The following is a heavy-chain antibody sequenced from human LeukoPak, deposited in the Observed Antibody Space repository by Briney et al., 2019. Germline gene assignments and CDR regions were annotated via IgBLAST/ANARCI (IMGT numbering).Heavy chain of an antibody. D-gene: IGHD6-13*01. CDR2: IYYSGST. J-gene: IGHJ5*02. Sequence: TSETLSLTCTVSGVSISSYYWSWIRHPPRKGLELMGYIYYSGSTNYNTSPKSRVTISVDTSKNQLSLKLSSVTAADTAVYYCARFSVAAAGTGWFDPWGQGTLVTVSA. CDR3: ARFSVAAAGTGWFDP. V-gene: IGHV4-59*01. CDR1: GVSISSYY.